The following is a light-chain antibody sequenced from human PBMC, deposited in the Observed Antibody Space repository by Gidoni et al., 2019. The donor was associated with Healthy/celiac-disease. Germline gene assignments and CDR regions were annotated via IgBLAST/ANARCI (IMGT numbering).Light chain of an antibody. V-gene: IGLV2-14*03. CDR1: SSDVGGYNY. CDR2: DVS. Sequence: QSALTQPASVSGSPGQSITISCTGTSSDVGGYNYVSWYQQHPGKAPKLMIYDVSNRPSGVSTRFSGSTSGNTASLTISGLQAEDEADYYCSSYTSSSTRVVFGGGTKLTVL. J-gene: IGLJ2*01. CDR3: SSYTSSSTRVV.